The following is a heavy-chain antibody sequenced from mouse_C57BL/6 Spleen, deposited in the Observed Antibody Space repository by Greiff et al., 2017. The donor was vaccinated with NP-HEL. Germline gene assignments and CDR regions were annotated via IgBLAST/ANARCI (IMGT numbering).Heavy chain of an antibody. D-gene: IGHD1-1*01. Sequence: VQLQQSGAELMKPGASVKLSCKATGYTFTGYWIEWVKQRPGHGLEWIGEILPGSGSTNYNEKFKGKATFTADTSSNTAYMQLSSLTTEDSAIYYCARVPPAIITTVSSEYYFDYWGQGTTLTVSS. CDR3: ARVPPAIITTVSSEYYFDY. CDR1: GYTFTGYW. V-gene: IGHV1-9*01. J-gene: IGHJ2*01. CDR2: ILPGSGST.